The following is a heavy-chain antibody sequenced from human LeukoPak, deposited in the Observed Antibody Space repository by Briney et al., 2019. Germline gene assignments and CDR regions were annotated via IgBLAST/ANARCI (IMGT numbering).Heavy chain of an antibody. D-gene: IGHD1-26*01. J-gene: IGHJ4*02. CDR3: ARVVGATTFDY. V-gene: IGHV4-61*02. CDR1: GGSISSGSYY. Sequence: NSSQTLSLTCTVSGGSISSGSYYWSWIRQPAGKGLEWIGRIYTSGSTNYNPSLKSRVTISVDTSKNQFSLKLSSVTAADTAVYYCARVVGATTFDYWGQGTLVTVSS. CDR2: IYTSGST.